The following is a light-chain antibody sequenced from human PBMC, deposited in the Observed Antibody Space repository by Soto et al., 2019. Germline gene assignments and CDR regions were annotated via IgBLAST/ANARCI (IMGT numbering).Light chain of an antibody. CDR2: DAS. CDR1: QNIHTL. J-gene: IGKJ4*01. V-gene: IGKV1-5*01. CDR3: LQDDSHYS. Sequence: DIQLTHSPSALSAAVGDGVTITSRATQNIHTLSAWYQQKPGQAPKPLLYDASTFPTSVPSRFSGRGSGTEFTLTISSLQHDDFATYYCLQDDSHYSFGGGTKVDIK.